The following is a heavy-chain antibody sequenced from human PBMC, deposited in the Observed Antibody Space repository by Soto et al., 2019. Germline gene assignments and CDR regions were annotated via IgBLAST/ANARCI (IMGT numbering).Heavy chain of an antibody. CDR2: ISHSETT. Sequence: QVRLQESGPGLVKASQTLSLPCSVPGSYITSGDYHWTWIRQAPGKGLEWIGYISHSETTYHSPALKNRIIISSDFSMNQFSLRLNSVTAADTAVYFCAGFGVGDRDDKWGQGTLVTVSS. CDR1: GSYITSGDYH. D-gene: IGHD2-8*01. CDR3: AGFGVGDRDDK. J-gene: IGHJ4*02. V-gene: IGHV4-30-4*01.